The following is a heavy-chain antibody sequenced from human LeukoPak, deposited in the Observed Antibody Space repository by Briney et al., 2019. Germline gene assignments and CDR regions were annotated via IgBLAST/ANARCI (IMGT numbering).Heavy chain of an antibody. D-gene: IGHD3-3*01. V-gene: IGHV3-30-3*01. Sequence: GGSLRLSCAASGFTFSSYAMHWVRQPPGKALEWVAGISYDGSNTYYADSVKDRFTISRDNSKNTLYLQMNSLITEDAAVYYCARDRFLEWGNWLDPWGRGTLVTVSS. CDR1: GFTFSSYA. J-gene: IGHJ5*02. CDR3: ARDRFLEWGNWLDP. CDR2: ISYDGSNT.